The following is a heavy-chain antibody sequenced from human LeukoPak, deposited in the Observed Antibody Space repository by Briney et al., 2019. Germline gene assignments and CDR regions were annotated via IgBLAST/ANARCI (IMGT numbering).Heavy chain of an antibody. Sequence: GGSLRLSCAASGFSFSTYRMTWVRQAPGKGLEWISNIRSGSSSTHYADSVHGRFTISRDDAKSSLYLQMNSLRDEDTAIYYCARDLDWAFDIWGQGTVVTVSA. CDR2: IRSGSSST. J-gene: IGHJ3*02. D-gene: IGHD1-1*01. V-gene: IGHV3-48*02. CDR1: GFSFSTYR. CDR3: ARDLDWAFDI.